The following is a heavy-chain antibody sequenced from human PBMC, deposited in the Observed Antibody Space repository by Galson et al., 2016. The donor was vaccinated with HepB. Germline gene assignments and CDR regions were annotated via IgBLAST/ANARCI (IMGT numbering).Heavy chain of an antibody. CDR2: IYHSEAT. J-gene: IGHJ4*02. CDR3: ARGYYSNMNGYFDY. D-gene: IGHD2-15*01. CDR1: GDSINNPDYS. Sequence: TLSLTCAVSGDSINNPDYSWSWVRQPPGKGLEWIGYIYHSEATYFNPSLESRVTMSLDRSRGQFSLRLTSVTAADTALYFCARGYYSNMNGYFDYWGQGLLVTVSS. V-gene: IGHV4-30-2*01.